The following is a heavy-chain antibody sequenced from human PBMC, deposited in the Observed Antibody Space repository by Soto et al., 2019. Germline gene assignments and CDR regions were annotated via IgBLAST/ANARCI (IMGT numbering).Heavy chain of an antibody. CDR3: ARVLRAAAGTGWFDP. CDR2: IYYSGGT. D-gene: IGHD6-13*01. CDR1: GGSISSYY. Sequence: ETLSLTCTVSGGSISSYYWSWIRQPPGKGLEWIGYIYYSGGTNYNPSLKSRVTISVDTSKNQFSLKLSSVTAADTAVYYCARVLRAAAGTGWFDPWGQGTLVTVSS. V-gene: IGHV4-59*01. J-gene: IGHJ5*02.